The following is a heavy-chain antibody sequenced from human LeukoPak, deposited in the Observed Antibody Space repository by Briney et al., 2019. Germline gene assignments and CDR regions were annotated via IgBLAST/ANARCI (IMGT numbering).Heavy chain of an antibody. CDR3: ARQRKNWFDP. V-gene: IGHV4-39*01. Sequence: SETLSLTCTVSGGSISSSSYYLGWIRQPPGKGLEWIGSIYYSGSTYYNPSLKSRVTISVDTSKNQFSLKLSSVTAADTAVYYCARQRKNWFDPWGQGTLVTVSS. CDR2: IYYSGST. J-gene: IGHJ5*02. CDR1: GGSISSSSYY.